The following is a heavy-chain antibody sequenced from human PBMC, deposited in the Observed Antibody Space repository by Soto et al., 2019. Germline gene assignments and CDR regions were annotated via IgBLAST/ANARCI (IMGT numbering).Heavy chain of an antibody. Sequence: SETLSLTCTVSGGSISSGGYYWSWIRQHPGKGLEWIGYIYYSGSTYYNPSLKSRVTISVDTSKNQFSLKLSSVTAADTAVYYCARGAYYYGSGLDVWGKGTTVTVSS. D-gene: IGHD3-10*01. CDR1: GGSISSGGYY. CDR2: IYYSGST. CDR3: ARGAYYYGSGLDV. V-gene: IGHV4-31*03. J-gene: IGHJ6*04.